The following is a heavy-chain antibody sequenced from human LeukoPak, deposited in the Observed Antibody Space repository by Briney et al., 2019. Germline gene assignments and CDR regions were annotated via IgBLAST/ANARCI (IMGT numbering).Heavy chain of an antibody. CDR3: AKGDHYDTTGYDAFDI. J-gene: IGHJ3*02. CDR2: IRYEGSNK. D-gene: IGHD3-22*01. V-gene: IGHV3-30*02. Sequence: GGSLRLPCAASGFTFSTYGMNWVRQAPGKGLEWVTSIRYEGSNKYYANSVKGRFTISRDNSKNTLYLQMNSLRAEDTAVYYCAKGDHYDTTGYDAFDIWGQGTMVTVSS. CDR1: GFTFSTYG.